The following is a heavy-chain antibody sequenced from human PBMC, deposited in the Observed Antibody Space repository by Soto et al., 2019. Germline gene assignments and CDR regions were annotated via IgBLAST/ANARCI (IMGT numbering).Heavy chain of an antibody. Sequence: QVQLVESGGGVVQPGTSLRLSCAASGFTFSSYGLHWGGQAPGKGLEWVAVIWVDGNNKYYADCVKGRFTISRDNSRNTLYLEMNSLTADDTAVYYCARGCGGNCYSAPPCDYWGQGTLVTVSS. CDR2: IWVDGNNK. V-gene: IGHV3-33*01. CDR1: GFTFSSYG. CDR3: ARGCGGNCYSAPPCDY. J-gene: IGHJ4*02. D-gene: IGHD2-21*02.